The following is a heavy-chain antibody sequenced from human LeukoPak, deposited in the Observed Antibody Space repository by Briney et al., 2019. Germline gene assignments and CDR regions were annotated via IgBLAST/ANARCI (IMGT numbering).Heavy chain of an antibody. CDR1: GGSISGSSYY. D-gene: IGHD1-26*01. CDR3: ARHSSFFSPLYP. J-gene: IGHJ5*02. V-gene: IGHV4-39*01. CDR2: IYYSGST. Sequence: SETLSLTCAVSGGSISGSSYYWGWIRQPPGKGLEWIGSIYYSGSTYYNSSLKSRLTISVDTSKNQFSLKLSPVTAADAAAYYCARHSSFFSPLYPWGQGTLVTVSS.